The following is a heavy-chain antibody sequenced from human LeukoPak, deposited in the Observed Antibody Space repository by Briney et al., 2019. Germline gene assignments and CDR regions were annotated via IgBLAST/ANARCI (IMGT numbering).Heavy chain of an antibody. V-gene: IGHV3-74*01. D-gene: IGHD5-18*01. Sequence: GGSLRLSCTASGFTFSVFWMFWVRHAPGQGLVWVSHISPDGRSTNYADSVKGRFTISRDNARNTLYLQLNSLTAEDTAVYYCAMGYKSAYSWDYWGQGTLVTVSS. CDR2: ISPDGRST. CDR3: AMGYKSAYSWDY. J-gene: IGHJ4*02. CDR1: GFTFSVFW.